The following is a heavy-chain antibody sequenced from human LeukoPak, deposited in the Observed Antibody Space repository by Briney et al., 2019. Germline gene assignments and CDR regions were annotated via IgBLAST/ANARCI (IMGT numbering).Heavy chain of an antibody. D-gene: IGHD4-11*01. J-gene: IGHJ6*03. V-gene: IGHV1-69*13. CDR2: IIPIFGTA. CDR1: GGTFSSYA. Sequence: GASVKVSCKASGGTFSSYAISWVRQAPGQGLEWMGGIIPIFGTANYAQKFQGRVTITADESTSTAYMELSSLRSEDTAVYYCARGGTVTSPHCYYYYMDVWGKGTTVTVSS. CDR3: ARGGTVTSPHCYYYYMDV.